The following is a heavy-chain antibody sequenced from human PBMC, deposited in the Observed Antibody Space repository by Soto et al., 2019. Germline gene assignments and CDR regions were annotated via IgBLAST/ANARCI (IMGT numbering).Heavy chain of an antibody. Sequence: GGSLRLSCAASGFTFNTHGMHWVRQAPGKGLEWVAVIWYDGSQRYYADFVRGRFTISRDNSQNTLYLQMTSLRAEDTAVYYGARIDDYGDYVNDYWGQGALVTVSS. CDR1: GFTFNTHG. CDR3: ARIDDYGDYVNDY. D-gene: IGHD4-17*01. V-gene: IGHV3-33*01. CDR2: IWYDGSQR. J-gene: IGHJ4*02.